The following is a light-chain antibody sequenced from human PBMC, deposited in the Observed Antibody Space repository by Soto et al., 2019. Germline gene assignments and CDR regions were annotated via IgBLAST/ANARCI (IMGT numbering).Light chain of an antibody. J-gene: IGKJ1*01. V-gene: IGKV1-39*01. Sequence: DIQMTQSPSSLSASVGDRVTITCRASQSISSYLNWYQQKPGKAPKLLIYAASSLQSGVPSRFSGSGSGTDFTLTISSLQPEDFATYYCQRYDTLGTFGQGTRVEV. CDR3: QRYDTLGT. CDR1: QSISSY. CDR2: AAS.